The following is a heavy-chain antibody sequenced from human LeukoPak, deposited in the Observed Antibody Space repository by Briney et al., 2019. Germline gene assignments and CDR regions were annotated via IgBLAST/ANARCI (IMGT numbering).Heavy chain of an antibody. CDR2: ISYDGSNK. J-gene: IGHJ4*02. V-gene: IGHV3-30*18. CDR3: AKLVGATSGKEDY. D-gene: IGHD1-26*01. Sequence: PGRSLRLSCAASGFTFSSYGMHWARQAPGKGLEWVAVISYDGSNKYYADSVKGRFTISRDNSKNTLYLQMNSLRAEDTAVYYCAKLVGATSGKEDYWGQGTLVTVSS. CDR1: GFTFSSYG.